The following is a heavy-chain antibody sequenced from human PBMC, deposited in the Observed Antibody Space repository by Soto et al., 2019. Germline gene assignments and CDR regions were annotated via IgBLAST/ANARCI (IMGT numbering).Heavy chain of an antibody. V-gene: IGHV3-11*01. CDR1: GFTFSDYY. CDR3: ARAANPRYCTGGSCPWYFDL. D-gene: IGHD2-15*01. CDR2: IASSGSTI. J-gene: IGHJ2*01. Sequence: QVQLVESGGGLVKPGGSLRLSCAASGFTFSDYYMSWIRQAPGKGLEWVSYIASSGSTIYYADSVKGRFTISRDNAKNSLLLQMNSLRVEDTAVYYCARAANPRYCTGGSCPWYFDLWGRGTLVTVSS.